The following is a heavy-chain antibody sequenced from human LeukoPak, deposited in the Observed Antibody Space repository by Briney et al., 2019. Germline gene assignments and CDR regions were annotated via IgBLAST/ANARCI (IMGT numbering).Heavy chain of an antibody. CDR1: GFTFRSYA. CDR3: AGSLRGGGWYMY. J-gene: IGHJ4*02. CDR2: ISSSSSSI. Sequence: GRSLRLSCAASGFTFRSYAMHWVRQAPGKGLEWVSSISSSSSSIYYSDSVKGRFTVSRDNAKNSLYLQMNSLRDEDTAVYYCAGSLRGGGWYMYWGQGTLVTVSS. D-gene: IGHD6-19*01. V-gene: IGHV3-21*01.